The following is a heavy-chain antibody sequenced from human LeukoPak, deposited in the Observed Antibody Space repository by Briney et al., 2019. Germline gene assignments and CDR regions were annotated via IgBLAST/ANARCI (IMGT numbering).Heavy chain of an antibody. V-gene: IGHV1-18*01. J-gene: IGHJ4*02. CDR3: AREESIGRYQFLHEY. CDR2: ISPYNGNT. D-gene: IGHD1-26*01. Sequence: ASVKVSCKASGYTFINYGITWVRQAPGQGLEWMGWISPYNGNTKYLQKFQGRVTMTTDTSTSTASMEVRSLRSDDTAVYYCAREESIGRYQFLHEYWGQGTLVTSPQ. CDR1: GYTFINYG.